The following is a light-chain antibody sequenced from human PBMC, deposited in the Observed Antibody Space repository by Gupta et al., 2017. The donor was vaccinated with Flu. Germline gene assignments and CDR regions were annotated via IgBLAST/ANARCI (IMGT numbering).Light chain of an antibody. CDR1: SSNIGAGYN. CDR3: QSYDSSLSGFV. V-gene: IGLV1-40*01. J-gene: IGLJ1*01. Sequence: QSVLTQPPSVSGAPGQRVTIPCTGSSSNIGAGYNVHWYQQLPGTAPKLLIYGNTNRPSGVPDRCSGSKSGTSASPAITSASLAITGLQAEDEADYYCQSYDSSLSGFVFGTGTKVTVL. CDR2: GNT.